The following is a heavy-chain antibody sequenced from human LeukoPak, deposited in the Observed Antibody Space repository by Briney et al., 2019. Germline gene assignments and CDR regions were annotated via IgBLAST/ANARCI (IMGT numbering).Heavy chain of an antibody. V-gene: IGHV1-69*13. D-gene: IGHD3-22*01. CDR2: IIPIFGTA. Sequence: GASVKVSCKASGGTFISYAISWVRQAPGQGLEWMGGIIPIFGTANYAQKFQGRVTITADESTSTAYMELSSLRSEDTAVYYCARSNYYYDSSGYLHDWGQGTLVTVSS. CDR3: ARSNYYYDSSGYLHD. CDR1: GGTFISYA. J-gene: IGHJ4*02.